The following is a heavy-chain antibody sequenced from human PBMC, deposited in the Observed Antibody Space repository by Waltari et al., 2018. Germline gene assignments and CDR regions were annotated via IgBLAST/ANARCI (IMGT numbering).Heavy chain of an antibody. CDR2: IDWDDDK. CDR1: GFSLSTSGMR. J-gene: IGHJ3*02. Sequence: QVTLKESGPALVKPTQTLTLTCTFSGFSLSTSGMRVSWIRQPPGKALEWLARIDWDDDKFYSTSLKTRLTISKDTSKNQVVLTMTNMDPVDTATYYCARAQPSGDAFDIWGQGTMVTVSS. V-gene: IGHV2-70*04. D-gene: IGHD1-26*01. CDR3: ARAQPSGDAFDI.